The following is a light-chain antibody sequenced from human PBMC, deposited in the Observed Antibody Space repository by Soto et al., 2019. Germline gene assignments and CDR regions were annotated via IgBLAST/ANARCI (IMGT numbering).Light chain of an antibody. CDR1: SSNIGSNY. J-gene: IGLJ3*02. CDR2: RNN. Sequence: QPVLTQPPSASGTPGQRVTISCSGSSSNIGSNYVSWHQQFPGTAPKLLIHRNNQRPSGVPDRFSGSKSGTSASLAISGLRSEDEADYYCAVWDDSLSGRVFGGGTQLTVL. CDR3: AVWDDSLSGRV. V-gene: IGLV1-47*01.